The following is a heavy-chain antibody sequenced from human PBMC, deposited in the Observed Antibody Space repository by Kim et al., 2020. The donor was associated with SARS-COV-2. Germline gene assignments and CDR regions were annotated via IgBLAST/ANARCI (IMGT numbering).Heavy chain of an antibody. CDR1: GFTFSSYS. J-gene: IGHJ3*02. CDR2: LWYDGSVE. D-gene: IGHD1-26*01. V-gene: IGHV3-33*06. CDR3: AKERSRVEQGHGNSGTYLDAFDI. Sequence: GGSLRLSCAASGFTFSSYSMHWVRQAPGKGLEWVADLWYDGSVEYYVDSVKGRFTISRVDSKDTLYLQMNSLRAEDTAVYYCAKERSRVEQGHGNSGTYLDAFDIWGQGTMVTVS.